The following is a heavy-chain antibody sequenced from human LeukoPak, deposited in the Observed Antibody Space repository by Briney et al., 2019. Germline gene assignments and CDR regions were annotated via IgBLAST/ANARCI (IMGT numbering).Heavy chain of an antibody. CDR1: GGSFSGYY. CDR2: INHSGST. J-gene: IGHJ6*04. V-gene: IGHV4-34*01. Sequence: SETLSLTCAVYGGSFSGYYWSWIRQPPGKGLEWIGEINHSGSTNYNPSLKSRVTISVDKSKNQFSLKLSSVTAADTAVYYCARSYIVVVPAAPRHYYGMDVWGKGTTVTVSS. CDR3: ARSYIVVVPAAPRHYYGMDV. D-gene: IGHD2-2*01.